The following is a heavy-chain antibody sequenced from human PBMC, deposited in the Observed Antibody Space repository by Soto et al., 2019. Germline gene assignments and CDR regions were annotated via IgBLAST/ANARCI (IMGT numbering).Heavy chain of an antibody. V-gene: IGHV1-69*13. CDR2: IIPIFGTA. CDR3: ARDGYSSSWYNWFDP. Sequence: SVKVSCKASGGTFSSYAISWVRQAPGQGLEWMGGIIPIFGTANYAQKFQGRVTITADESTSAAYMELSSLRSEDTAVYYCARDGYSSSWYNWFDPWGQGTLVTVSS. D-gene: IGHD6-13*01. J-gene: IGHJ5*02. CDR1: GGTFSSYA.